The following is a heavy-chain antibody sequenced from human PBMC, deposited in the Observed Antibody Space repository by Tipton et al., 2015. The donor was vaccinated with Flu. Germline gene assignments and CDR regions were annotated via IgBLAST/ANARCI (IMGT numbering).Heavy chain of an antibody. J-gene: IGHJ4*02. CDR2: IYHSGST. CDR1: GGSISSSNW. V-gene: IGHV4-4*02. D-gene: IGHD3-10*01. Sequence: GLVKPSGTLSLTCAVSGGSISSSNWWSWVRQPPGKGLEWIGEIYHSGSTNYNPSLKSRVTISVDKSKNQFSLKLSSVTAADTAVYYCARDGYVSYGSGSHQSYYFDYWGQGTLVTVSS. CDR3: ARDGYVSYGSGSHQSYYFDY.